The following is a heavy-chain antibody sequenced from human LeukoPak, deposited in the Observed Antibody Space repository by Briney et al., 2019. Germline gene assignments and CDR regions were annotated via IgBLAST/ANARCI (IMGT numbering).Heavy chain of an antibody. CDR3: ARGINVLRFLEWLLYFDY. J-gene: IGHJ4*02. V-gene: IGHV3-7*01. D-gene: IGHD3-3*01. CDR2: IKQDGSEK. Sequence: PGGSLRLSCAASGFTFSSYWMSWVRQAPGKGLEWVANIKQDGSEKYYVDSVKGRFTISRDNAKNSLYLQMNSLRAEDTAVYYCARGINVLRFLEWLLYFDYWGQGTLVTVSS. CDR1: GFTFSSYW.